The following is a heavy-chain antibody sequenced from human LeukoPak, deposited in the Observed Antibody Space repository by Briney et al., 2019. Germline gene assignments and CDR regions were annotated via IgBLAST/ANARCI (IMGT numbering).Heavy chain of an antibody. D-gene: IGHD3-10*02. J-gene: IGHJ6*04. V-gene: IGHV3-48*03. CDR2: ISSSGSTI. CDR3: AELGITMIGGV. Sequence: GGSLRLSCAASGFTFSSYEMNWVRQAPGKGLEWVSYISSSGSTIYYADSVKGRSTISRDNAKNSLYLQMNSLGAEDTAVYYCAELGITMIGGVWGKGTTVTISS. CDR1: GFTFSSYE.